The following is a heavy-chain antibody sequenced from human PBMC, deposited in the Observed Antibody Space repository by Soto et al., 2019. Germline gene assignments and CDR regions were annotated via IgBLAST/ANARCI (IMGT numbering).Heavy chain of an antibody. V-gene: IGHV4-30-2*01. CDR2: IYHSGST. J-gene: IGHJ3*02. D-gene: IGHD4-17*01. CDR3: GIGDYANAFDI. CDR1: GGSISSDGYS. Sequence: QLQLQESGSGLVTPSQTLSLTCTVSGGSISSDGYSWNWIRQPPGKGLEWIANIYHSGSTYNNASLKSRVTISVDRSKNQFSPKLSSVTAADTAVYYCGIGDYANAFDIWGQGTMVTVSS.